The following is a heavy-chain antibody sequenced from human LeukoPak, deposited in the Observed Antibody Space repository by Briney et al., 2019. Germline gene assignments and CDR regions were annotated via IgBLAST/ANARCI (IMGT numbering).Heavy chain of an antibody. CDR3: ARQGIPYYYYGMDV. J-gene: IGHJ6*02. CDR1: GGSISSYY. D-gene: IGHD6-13*01. Sequence: SETLSLTCTVSGGSISSYYWSWLRQPPGKGLEWIGYIYYSGSTNYNPSLKSRVTISVDTSKNQFSLKLSSVTAADTAVYYCARQGIPYYYYGMDVWGQGTTVTVSS. V-gene: IGHV4-59*08. CDR2: IYYSGST.